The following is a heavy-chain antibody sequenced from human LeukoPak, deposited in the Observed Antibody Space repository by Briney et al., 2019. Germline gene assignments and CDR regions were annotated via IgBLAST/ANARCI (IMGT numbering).Heavy chain of an antibody. Sequence: GASVKVSCKASGYTFTSYGISWVRQAPGQGLEWMGWISAYNGNTNYAQKLQGRVTMTTDTSTSTAYMELRSLRSDDTAVYYCARVADRITMIVGPTGSWAFDIWGQGTMVTVSS. CDR2: ISAYNGNT. CDR3: ARVADRITMIVGPTGSWAFDI. V-gene: IGHV1-18*01. CDR1: GYTFTSYG. J-gene: IGHJ3*02. D-gene: IGHD3-22*01.